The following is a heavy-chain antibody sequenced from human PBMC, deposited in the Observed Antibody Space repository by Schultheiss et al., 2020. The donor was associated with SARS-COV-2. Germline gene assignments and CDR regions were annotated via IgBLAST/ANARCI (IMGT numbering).Heavy chain of an antibody. V-gene: IGHV4-31*03. D-gene: IGHD3-10*01. Sequence: SETLSLTCTVSGCSISSGGYYWSWIRQHPGKGLEWIGYIYYSGSTYYNPSLKSRVTISVDTSKNQFSLKLISGTAAVTAVYYCASSNYGSGSYSFYFDYWGQGTLVTVAS. CDR1: GCSISSGGYY. J-gene: IGHJ4*02. CDR3: ASSNYGSGSYSFYFDY. CDR2: IYYSGST.